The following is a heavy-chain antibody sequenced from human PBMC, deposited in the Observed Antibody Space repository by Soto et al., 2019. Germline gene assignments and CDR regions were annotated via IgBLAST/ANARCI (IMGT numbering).Heavy chain of an antibody. J-gene: IGHJ4*02. CDR2: IYYSGST. CDR3: ARVPIAAAGSDY. Sequence: TLSLTCTVSGGSISSGDYYWSWIRQPPGKGLEWIGYIYYSGSTYYNPSLKSRVTISVDTSKNQFSLKLSSVTAADTAVYYCARVPIAAAGSDYWGQGTLVTVSS. D-gene: IGHD6-13*01. CDR1: GGSISSGDYY. V-gene: IGHV4-30-4*01.